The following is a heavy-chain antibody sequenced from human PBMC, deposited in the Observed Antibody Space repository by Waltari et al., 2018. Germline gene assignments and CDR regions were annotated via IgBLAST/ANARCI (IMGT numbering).Heavy chain of an antibody. CDR2: MNPNSGNT. V-gene: IGHV1-8*01. J-gene: IGHJ5*02. Sequence: QVQLVQSGAEVKKPGASVKVPCTASGYTFTRYDIKRVRQATGQGLEWMGWMNPNSGNTGYAQKFQGRVTMTRNTSISTAYMELSSLRSEDTAVYYCARVLIWNYLGFDPWGQGTLVTVSS. D-gene: IGHD1-7*01. CDR3: ARVLIWNYLGFDP. CDR1: GYTFTRYD.